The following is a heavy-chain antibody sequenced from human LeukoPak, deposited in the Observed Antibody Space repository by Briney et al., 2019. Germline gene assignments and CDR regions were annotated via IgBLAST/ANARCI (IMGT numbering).Heavy chain of an antibody. V-gene: IGHV1-8*01. CDR1: GYTFTSYD. Sequence: ASVKVSCKASGYTFTSYDINWVRQATGQGLEWMGWMNPNSGNTGYAQKFQGRVTMTRNTSISTAYMELSSLRSEDTAVYYCARKCYDFWGGYYNWFDPWGQGTLVTVSS. D-gene: IGHD3-3*01. J-gene: IGHJ5*02. CDR2: MNPNSGNT. CDR3: ARKCYDFWGGYYNWFDP.